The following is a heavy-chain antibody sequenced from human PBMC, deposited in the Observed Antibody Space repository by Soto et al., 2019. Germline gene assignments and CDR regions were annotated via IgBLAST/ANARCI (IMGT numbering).Heavy chain of an antibody. V-gene: IGHV1-46*03. Sequence: GASVKVSCKASGYTFTSYYMHWVRQAPGQGLERMGIINPSGGSTSYAQKFQGRVTMTRDTSTSTVYMELSSLRSEDTAVYYCARDLGVEETYYDFWSGDRNYYMDVWGKGTTVTVSS. CDR3: ARDLGVEETYYDFWSGDRNYYMDV. J-gene: IGHJ6*03. CDR1: GYTFTSYY. CDR2: INPSGGST. D-gene: IGHD3-3*01.